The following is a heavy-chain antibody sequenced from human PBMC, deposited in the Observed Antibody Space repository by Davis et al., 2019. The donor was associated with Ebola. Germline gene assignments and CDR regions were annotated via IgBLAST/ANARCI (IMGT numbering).Heavy chain of an antibody. Sequence: SETLSLTCTVSGGSISSYYWSRIRQPPGKGLEWIGYIYYSGSTNYNPSLKSRVTISVDTSKNQFSLKLSSVTAADTAVYYCARAKTTVTTAHYYGMDVWGQGTTVTVSS. D-gene: IGHD4-17*01. CDR3: ARAKTTVTTAHYYGMDV. V-gene: IGHV4-59*08. CDR2: IYYSGST. J-gene: IGHJ6*02. CDR1: GGSISSYY.